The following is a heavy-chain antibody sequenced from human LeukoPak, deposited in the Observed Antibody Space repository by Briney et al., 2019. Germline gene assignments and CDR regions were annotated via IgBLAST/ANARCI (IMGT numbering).Heavy chain of an antibody. CDR3: ARGFGLLWFGELFYNYYYYGMDV. V-gene: IGHV4-34*01. J-gene: IGHJ6*02. Sequence: SETLSLTCAVYGGSFSGYYWSWIRQPPGKGLEWIGEINHSGSTNYNPSLKSRVTISVDTSKNQFSLKLSSVTAADTAVYYCARGFGLLWFGELFYNYYYYGMDVWGQGTTVTVSS. D-gene: IGHD3-10*01. CDR2: INHSGST. CDR1: GGSFSGYY.